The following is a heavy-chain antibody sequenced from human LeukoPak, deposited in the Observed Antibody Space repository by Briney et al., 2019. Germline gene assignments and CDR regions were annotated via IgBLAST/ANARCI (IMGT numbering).Heavy chain of an antibody. CDR3: ARGRGYNYGPPDY. CDR1: GFTFSAYS. Sequence: PGGSLRLSYAASGFTFSAYSMNWVRQAPGKGLEWVSSISGSSTYIYYADSLKGRFTIARDNSKNSLSLQMSSLRAEDTAVYYCARGRGYNYGPPDYWGQGTLVTVSA. CDR2: ISGSSTYI. V-gene: IGHV3-21*01. D-gene: IGHD5-18*01. J-gene: IGHJ4*02.